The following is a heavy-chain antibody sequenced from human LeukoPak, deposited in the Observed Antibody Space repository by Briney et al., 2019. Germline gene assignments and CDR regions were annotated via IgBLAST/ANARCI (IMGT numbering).Heavy chain of an antibody. D-gene: IGHD6-19*01. J-gene: IGHJ4*02. CDR3: VATRGGWIDY. CDR1: GFTFSSYG. Sequence: AGGSLRLSCAASGFTFSSYGMSWVRQAPGKGLEWVANIKQDGSEKYYVDSVKGRFTISRDNAKNSLYLQMNSLGAEDTAVYYCVATRGGWIDYWAQGTLVTVSS. V-gene: IGHV3-7*01. CDR2: IKQDGSEK.